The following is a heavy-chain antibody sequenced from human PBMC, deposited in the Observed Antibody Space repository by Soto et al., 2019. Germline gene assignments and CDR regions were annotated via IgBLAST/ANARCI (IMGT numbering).Heavy chain of an antibody. D-gene: IGHD5-12*01. J-gene: IGHJ3*02. CDR1: GFTLTRYY. CDR2: INPGGGST. Sequence: ASVKVSCKASGFTLTRYYIHWVRQAPGQGLEWMGMINPGGGSTSYTQKFQGRVTMTRDTSTSTVYMELSRLRSEDTAVYYCGRGLGYSGFYDAFDIWGQGTMVTVSS. V-gene: IGHV1-46*03. CDR3: GRGLGYSGFYDAFDI.